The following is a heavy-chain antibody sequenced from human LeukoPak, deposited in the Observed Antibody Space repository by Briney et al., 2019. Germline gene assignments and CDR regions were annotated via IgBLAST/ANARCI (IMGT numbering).Heavy chain of an antibody. CDR2: IIPIFGTA. CDR1: GGTFSSYA. CDR3: ARVSSDWDYYYMDV. Sequence: SVKVSCKASGGTFSSYAISWVRQAPGQGLAWMGGIIPIFGTANYAQKFQGRVTLTADKSTSTAYMELSSLRSEDTAVYYCARVSSDWDYYYMDVWGKGTTVTVTS. D-gene: IGHD3/OR15-3a*01. J-gene: IGHJ6*03. V-gene: IGHV1-69*06.